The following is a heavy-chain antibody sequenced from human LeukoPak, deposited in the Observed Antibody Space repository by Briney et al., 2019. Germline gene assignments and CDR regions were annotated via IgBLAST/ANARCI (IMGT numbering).Heavy chain of an antibody. CDR2: IYTSGST. Sequence: SETLSLTCTVSGGSISSYYWSWIRQPAGKGQEWIGRIYTSGSTNYNPSLKSRVTMSVDTSKNQFSLKLSSVTAADTAVYYCARDSGITMVRGSPYYFDYWGQGTLVTVSS. D-gene: IGHD3-10*01. CDR1: GGSISSYY. CDR3: ARDSGITMVRGSPYYFDY. V-gene: IGHV4-4*07. J-gene: IGHJ4*02.